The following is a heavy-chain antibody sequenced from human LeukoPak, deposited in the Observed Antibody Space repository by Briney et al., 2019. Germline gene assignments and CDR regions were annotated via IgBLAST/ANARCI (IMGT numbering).Heavy chain of an antibody. CDR2: ISSSGSTI. V-gene: IGHV3-11*01. D-gene: IGHD6-13*01. Sequence: GGSLRLSCAASGFTFSDYYMSWIRQAPGKGLEWVSYISSSGSTIYYADSVKGRFTISRDNAKNSLYLQTNSLRAGDTAVYYCARDGGIAAAHFDYWGQGTLVTVSS. CDR3: ARDGGIAAAHFDY. J-gene: IGHJ4*02. CDR1: GFTFSDYY.